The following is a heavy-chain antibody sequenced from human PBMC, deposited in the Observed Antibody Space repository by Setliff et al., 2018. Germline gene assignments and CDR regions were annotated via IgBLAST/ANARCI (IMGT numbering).Heavy chain of an antibody. CDR1: GGTFSTYG. CDR2: IMPIFGTI. CDR3: ANEHGTTVTVGTRSSTDYRYYMDV. Sequence: SVKVSCKASGGTFSTYGITWVRQAPGQGLEWVGGIMPIFGTINYAQKFQGRVTITADESTSTAYMELSSLKSEDTAVYYCANEHGTTVTVGTRSSTDYRYYMDVWGQGTTVTVS. V-gene: IGHV1-69*13. D-gene: IGHD4-4*01. J-gene: IGHJ6*03.